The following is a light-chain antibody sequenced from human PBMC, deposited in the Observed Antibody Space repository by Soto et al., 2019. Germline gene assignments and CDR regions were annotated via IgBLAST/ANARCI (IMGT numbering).Light chain of an antibody. CDR2: DVT. V-gene: IGLV2-14*01. CDR1: SSDVGGHNY. Sequence: QSALTQPASVSGSPGQSIAISCTGTSSDVGGHNYVSWYQQRPGKAPELIIYDVTNRPSGVPDRFSGSKSGTSASLAISGLQSEDEADYYCAAWDDSLNGHVFGTGTKLTVL. J-gene: IGLJ1*01. CDR3: AAWDDSLNGHV.